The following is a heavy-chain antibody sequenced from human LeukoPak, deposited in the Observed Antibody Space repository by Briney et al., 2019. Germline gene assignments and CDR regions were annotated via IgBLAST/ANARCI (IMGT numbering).Heavy chain of an antibody. D-gene: IGHD1-26*01. CDR3: ARGGNYWPQWWFDP. V-gene: IGHV4-59*01. CDR1: GGSLSSAY. J-gene: IGHJ5*02. Sequence: SETLSLTCTVSGGSLSSAYWSWIRQPPGKGLEWIGYIYYTGSTSYNPSLKSRVTMSLDASKNQFSLELNSVTPADTAVYYCARGGNYWPQWWFDPWGRGTLVSVSS. CDR2: IYYTGST.